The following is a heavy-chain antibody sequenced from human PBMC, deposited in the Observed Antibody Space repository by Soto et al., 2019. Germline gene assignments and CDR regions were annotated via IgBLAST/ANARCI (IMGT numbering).Heavy chain of an antibody. CDR2: INPDGSRT. CDR1: GFTFNNYW. V-gene: IGHV3-74*01. CDR3: AKVATGSYNWFDP. D-gene: IGHD1-1*01. J-gene: IGHJ5*02. Sequence: EVQLVESGGELVQPGGSLRLSCAASGFTFNNYWMHWVRQAPGKGLVWVSRINPDGSRTSYADSVKGRFSISRDNAKNTLYLQMESLRAEDTAVYYCAKVATGSYNWFDPWGQGTLVTVSS.